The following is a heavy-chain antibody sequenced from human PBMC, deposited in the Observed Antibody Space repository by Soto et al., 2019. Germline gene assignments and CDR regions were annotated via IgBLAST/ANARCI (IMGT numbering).Heavy chain of an antibody. CDR1: GFTFGSYA. J-gene: IGHJ4*02. V-gene: IGHV3-23*01. D-gene: IGHD6-13*01. Sequence: GGSLRLSCAASGFTFGSYAMSWVRQAPGKGLEWVSGISGSGGSTNYADSVKGRFTISRDNSKNTLYLQLNSLRADDTAVYYCAKGYSAGWYYFDYWGQGTLVTVSS. CDR2: ISGSGGST. CDR3: AKGYSAGWYYFDY.